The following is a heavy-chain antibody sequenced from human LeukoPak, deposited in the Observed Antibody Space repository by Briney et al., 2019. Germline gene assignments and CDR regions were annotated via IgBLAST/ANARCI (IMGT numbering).Heavy chain of an antibody. Sequence: GGSLRLSCAASGFTFSSYSMNWVRQAPGKGLEWVSSISSSSSYIYYADSVKGRFTISRDNAKNSLYLQMNSLRAEDTAVYYCARGVDCSDFAFDIWGQGTMVTVSP. CDR3: ARGVDCSDFAFDI. CDR2: ISSSSSYI. V-gene: IGHV3-21*01. CDR1: GFTFSSYS. J-gene: IGHJ3*02. D-gene: IGHD2-15*01.